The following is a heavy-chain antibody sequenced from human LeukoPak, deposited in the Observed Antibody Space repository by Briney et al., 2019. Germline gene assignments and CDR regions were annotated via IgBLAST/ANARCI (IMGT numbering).Heavy chain of an antibody. V-gene: IGHV3-48*04. J-gene: IGHJ4*02. CDR1: GFTFSSYS. CDR2: ISSSSSTI. Sequence: GSLRLSCAASGFTFSSYSMNWVGQAPGKEVAGVSYISSSSSTISYAASVKGRFTISRDNAKNSLYLQMNSLRAEDTAVYCCARDGRGVLRCLEWLSHFDYWGQGTLVTVSS. D-gene: IGHD3-3*01. CDR3: ARDGRGVLRCLEWLSHFDY.